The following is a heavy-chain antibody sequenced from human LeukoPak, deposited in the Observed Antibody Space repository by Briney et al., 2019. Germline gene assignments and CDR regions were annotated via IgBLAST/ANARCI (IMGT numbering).Heavy chain of an antibody. CDR2: IKSKTDGGTT. CDR1: GFTFSNAW. J-gene: IGHJ4*02. CDR3: QAVVTKGGTDY. V-gene: IGHV3-15*01. D-gene: IGHD4-23*01. Sequence: GGSLRLSCAASGFTFSNAWMSWVRQAPGKGLEWVGRIKSKTDGGTTDYAAPVKGRFTISRDDSKNTLYLQMNSLKTEDTAVYHCQAVVTKGGTDYWGQGTLVTVSS.